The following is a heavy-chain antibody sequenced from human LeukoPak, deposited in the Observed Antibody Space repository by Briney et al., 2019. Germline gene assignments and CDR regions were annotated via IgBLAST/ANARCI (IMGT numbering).Heavy chain of an antibody. CDR1: GGSISSYY. J-gene: IGHJ6*02. CDR3: ARTLQPWGAMRVTEYPYYYGMDV. V-gene: IGHV4-59*01. CDR2: IYYSGST. D-gene: IGHD3-22*01. Sequence: PSETLSLTCTVSGGSISSYYWSWMRQPPGKGLEWIGYIYYSGSTNYNPSLKSRVTISVDTSKNQFSLKLSSVTAADTAVYYCARTLQPWGAMRVTEYPYYYGMDVWGQGTTVTVSS.